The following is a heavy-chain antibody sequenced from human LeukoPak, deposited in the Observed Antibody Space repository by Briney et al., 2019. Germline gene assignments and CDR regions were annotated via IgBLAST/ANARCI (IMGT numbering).Heavy chain of an antibody. CDR3: ARDLQEVVVPAAIPKRAFDY. CDR1: GYTFTGYY. D-gene: IGHD2-2*01. V-gene: IGHV1-2*02. Sequence: ASVKVSCKASGYTFTGYYMHWVRQAPGQGLEWMGWINPNSGGTNYAQKFQGRVTMTRDTSISTAYMELSRLRSDDTAVYYCARDLQEVVVPAAIPKRAFDYWGQGTLVTVSS. CDR2: INPNSGGT. J-gene: IGHJ4*02.